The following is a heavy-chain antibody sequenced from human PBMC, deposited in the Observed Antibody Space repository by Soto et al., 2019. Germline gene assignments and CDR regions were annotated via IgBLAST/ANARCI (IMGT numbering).Heavy chain of an antibody. CDR1: GGPLSSYY. V-gene: IGHV4-59*01. J-gene: IGHJ6*02. CDR2: IYYSGST. D-gene: IGHD5-12*01. CDR3: ARDRRGYSGYDQNYYYYGMDV. Sequence: PATQSLTCPVAGGPLSSYYWSWLRPPPGQGLEWIGYIYYSGSTNYNPSLKSRVTISVDTSKNQFSLKLSSVTAADTAVYYCARDRRGYSGYDQNYYYYGMDVWGQGTTVTVSS.